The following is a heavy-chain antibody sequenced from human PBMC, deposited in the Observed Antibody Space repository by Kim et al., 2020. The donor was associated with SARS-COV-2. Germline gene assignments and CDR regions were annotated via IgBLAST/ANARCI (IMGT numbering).Heavy chain of an antibody. Sequence: GGSLRLSCVASGFTFGNNAMTWIRQAPGKGLEWVSAISPSGVTTSYADSVKGRFIISRDNSKNTLSLQMNSLRAEDTAVYYCAKDFSPTYWGQGAWSPSPQ. D-gene: IGHD1-26*01. CDR2: ISPSGVTT. CDR3: AKDFSPTY. V-gene: IGHV3-23*01. J-gene: IGHJ4*02. CDR1: GFTFGNNA.